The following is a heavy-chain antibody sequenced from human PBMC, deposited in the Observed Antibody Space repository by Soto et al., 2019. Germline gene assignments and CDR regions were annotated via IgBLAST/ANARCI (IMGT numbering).Heavy chain of an antibody. CDR1: GGTLSYNT. Sequence: QVQLVQSGADVKKPGSSVKVSCKASGGTLSYNTFSWVRQAPGQGLEWMGGIVTVFGTANHAQKFQGRVTMTADESTNTAYMELSSLRSEDTAVYYCARNGAYSSIQFGMDVWGQGTTVTVSS. D-gene: IGHD6-13*01. J-gene: IGHJ6*02. CDR3: ARNGAYSSIQFGMDV. CDR2: IVTVFGTA. V-gene: IGHV1-69*01.